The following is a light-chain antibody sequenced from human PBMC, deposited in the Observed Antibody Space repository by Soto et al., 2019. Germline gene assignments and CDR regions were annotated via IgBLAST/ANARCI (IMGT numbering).Light chain of an antibody. CDR1: RRDVGGYNY. CDR3: SSYTSSSTLYV. V-gene: IGLV2-14*01. J-gene: IGLJ1*01. CDR2: DVS. Sequence: QSVLTHPASVSGSPGQSITISCTGTRRDVGGYNYVSWYQQHPGKAPKLMIYDVSNRPSGVSNRFSGSKSGNTASLTISGLQAEDEADYYCSSYTSSSTLYVFGTGTKVTVL.